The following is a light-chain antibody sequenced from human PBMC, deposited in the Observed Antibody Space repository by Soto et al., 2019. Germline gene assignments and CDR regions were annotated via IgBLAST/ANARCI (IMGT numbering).Light chain of an antibody. Sequence: SYVVTQPPSVSVAPGQTARIPCGGKNIGSKSVHWYQQKPGQVPVVVVYDDSDRASGIPERFSGSNSGNTATLSISGVEGGDEADYYCQVWDKVSDEVLFGGGTKLTV. CDR2: DDS. CDR3: QVWDKVSDEVL. V-gene: IGLV3-21*02. CDR1: NIGSKS. J-gene: IGLJ2*01.